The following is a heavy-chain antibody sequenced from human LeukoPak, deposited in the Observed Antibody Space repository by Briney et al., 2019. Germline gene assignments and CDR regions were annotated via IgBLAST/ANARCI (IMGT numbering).Heavy chain of an antibody. CDR1: GGSISSGDYY. V-gene: IGHV4-30-4*01. Sequence: SQTLSLTCTVSGGSISSGDYYWSWIRQPPGKGLEWIGYIYYSGSTYYNPSLKSRVTISVDTSKNQFSLKLSSVTAADTAVYYCARDLGVVPAANSRGHYYYYGMDVWGQGTTVTVSS. D-gene: IGHD2-2*01. CDR2: IYYSGST. CDR3: ARDLGVVPAANSRGHYYYYGMDV. J-gene: IGHJ6*02.